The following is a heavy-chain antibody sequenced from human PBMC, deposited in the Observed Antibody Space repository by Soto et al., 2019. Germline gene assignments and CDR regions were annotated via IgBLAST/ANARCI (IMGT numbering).Heavy chain of an antibody. CDR3: AKGAHYYDSSGYYYFDY. CDR2: ISGSGGST. CDR1: GFTFSSYA. Sequence: PGGSLRLSCAASGFTFSSYAMSWVRQAPGKXLEWVSAISGSGGSTYYADSVKGRFTISRDNSKNTLYLQMNSLRAEDTAVYYCAKGAHYYDSSGYYYFDYWGQGTLVTVSS. V-gene: IGHV3-23*01. D-gene: IGHD3-22*01. J-gene: IGHJ4*02.